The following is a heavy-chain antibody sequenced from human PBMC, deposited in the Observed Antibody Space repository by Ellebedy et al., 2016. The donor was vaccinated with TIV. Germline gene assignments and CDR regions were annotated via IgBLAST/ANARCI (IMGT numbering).Heavy chain of an antibody. J-gene: IGHJ4*02. CDR3: AKGSFPFGDKSERIYSFQY. Sequence: GVSLKISCTASGFIVSTNHMSWVRQAPGKGLEWVGGYTNYADSVKGRFTISTHNSRNTLYLQMTNLRTEDTAVYYCAKGSFPFGDKSERIYSFQYWGQGTLVTVSS. D-gene: IGHD3-10*01. CDR1: GFIVSTNH. CDR2: GGYT. V-gene: IGHV3-53*04.